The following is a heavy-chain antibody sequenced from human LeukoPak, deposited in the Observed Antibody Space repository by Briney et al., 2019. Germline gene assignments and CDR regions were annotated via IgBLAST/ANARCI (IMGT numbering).Heavy chain of an antibody. CDR1: GGSISSYY. J-gene: IGHJ4*02. CDR3: ARSKRLWFGELDAIDY. CDR2: IYYSGST. Sequence: SETLSLTCTVSGGSISSYYWSWIRQPPGKGLEWIGYIYYSGSTNYNPSLKSRVTISVDTSKNQFSLKLSSVTAADAAVYYCARSKRLWFGELDAIDYWGQGTLVTVSS. D-gene: IGHD3-10*01. V-gene: IGHV4-59*01.